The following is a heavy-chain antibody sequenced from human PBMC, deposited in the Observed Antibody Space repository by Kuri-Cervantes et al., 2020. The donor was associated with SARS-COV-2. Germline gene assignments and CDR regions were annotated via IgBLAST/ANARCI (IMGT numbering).Heavy chain of an antibody. CDR1: GFTFSSYS. D-gene: IGHD3-10*01. CDR3: ARDQGSYYGSGSFDD. V-gene: IGHV3-21*01. J-gene: IGHJ4*02. Sequence: GESLKISCAASGFTFSSYSMNWVRQAPGKGLEWVSSISSSSSYIYYADSVKGRFTISRDNAKNSLYLQMNSLRAEDTAVYYCARDQGSYYGSGSFDDWGQGTLVTVSS. CDR2: ISSSSSYI.